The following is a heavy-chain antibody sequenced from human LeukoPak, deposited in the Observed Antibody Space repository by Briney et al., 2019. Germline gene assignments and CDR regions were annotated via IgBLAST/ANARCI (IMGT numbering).Heavy chain of an antibody. CDR1: GGSISRSSYY. CDR2: IYYSGST. V-gene: IGHV4-39*07. Sequence: SETLSLTCTVSGGSISRSSYYWGWIRQPPGKGLEWIGSIYYSGSTYYNPSLKSRVTISVDTSKNQFSLKLSSVTAADTAVYYCARDRKEWLAYSYYYYMDVWGKGTTVTVSS. J-gene: IGHJ6*03. CDR3: ARDRKEWLAYSYYYYMDV. D-gene: IGHD6-19*01.